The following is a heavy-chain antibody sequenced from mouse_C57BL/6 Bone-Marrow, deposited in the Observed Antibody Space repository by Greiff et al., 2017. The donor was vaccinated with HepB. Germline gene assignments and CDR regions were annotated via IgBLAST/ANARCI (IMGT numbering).Heavy chain of an antibody. Sequence: VQLKESGGGLVKPGGSLKLSCAASGFTFSSYAMSWVRQTPEKRLEWVATISDGGSYTYYPDNVKGRFTISRDNAKNNLYLQMSHLKSEDTAMYYCASLLLRYPYWYFDVWGTGTTVTVSS. CDR2: ISDGGSYT. V-gene: IGHV5-4*01. CDR1: GFTFSSYA. J-gene: IGHJ1*03. CDR3: ASLLLRYPYWYFDV. D-gene: IGHD1-1*01.